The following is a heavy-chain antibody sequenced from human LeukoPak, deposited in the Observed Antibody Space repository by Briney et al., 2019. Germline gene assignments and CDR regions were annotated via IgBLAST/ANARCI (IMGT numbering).Heavy chain of an antibody. Sequence: GGSLRLSCAASGFTFFSYGMHWVRQAPGKGLEWVAFIRHDRSNEYYADSVKGRFTISRDNSKNTLYLQMNSLRAEDTAVYYCAREWELLGLGYWGQGTLITVSS. J-gene: IGHJ4*02. CDR3: AREWELLGLGY. CDR2: IRHDRSNE. V-gene: IGHV3-30*02. D-gene: IGHD1-26*01. CDR1: GFTFFSYG.